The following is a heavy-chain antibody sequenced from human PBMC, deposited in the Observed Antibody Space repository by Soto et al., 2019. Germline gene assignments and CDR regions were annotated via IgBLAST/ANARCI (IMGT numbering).Heavy chain of an antibody. CDR1: GFTVSDYY. Sequence: GGSLRLSCAASGFTVSDYYMSWVRQAPGKGPEWLSGINSDGTISSYADSVKGRFTISRDNARNTLSLQMNSLRADDTAVYYCARLSGDHSAFFSYGMDAWGQGTTVTVSS. CDR2: INSDGTIS. J-gene: IGHJ6*02. V-gene: IGHV3-74*01. CDR3: ARLSGDHSAFFSYGMDA. D-gene: IGHD2-21*01.